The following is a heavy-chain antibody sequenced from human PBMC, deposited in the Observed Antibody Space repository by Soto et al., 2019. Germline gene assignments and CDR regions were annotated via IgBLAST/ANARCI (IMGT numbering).Heavy chain of an antibody. CDR1: GFTFSSFA. V-gene: IGHV3-23*01. CDR2: ISGSGGST. J-gene: IGHJ6*03. CDR3: ARRYCSSTSCRPDYYYYYYMDD. Sequence: GGSLRLSCAASGFTFSSFAMSWVRQAPGKGLEWVSPISGSGGSTYYADSVKGRFTISRDNSKNTLYLQMNSLRAEDTAVYYCARRYCSSTSCRPDYYYYYYMDDWGKGPTVTVSS. D-gene: IGHD2-2*01.